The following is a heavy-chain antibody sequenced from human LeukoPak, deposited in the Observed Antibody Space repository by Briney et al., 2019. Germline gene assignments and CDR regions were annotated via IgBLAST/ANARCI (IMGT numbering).Heavy chain of an antibody. CDR3: ARDSHVDYDYVWGSYSDY. V-gene: IGHV1-2*02. D-gene: IGHD3-16*01. CDR2: INPNSGGT. J-gene: IGHJ4*02. Sequence: ASVKVSCKASGYTFTGYYMHWVRQAPGQGLEWMGWINPNSGGTNYAQKFQGRVTMTRDMSTSTVYMELSSLRSEDTAVYYCARDSHVDYDYVWGSYSDYWGQGTLVTVSS. CDR1: GYTFTGYY.